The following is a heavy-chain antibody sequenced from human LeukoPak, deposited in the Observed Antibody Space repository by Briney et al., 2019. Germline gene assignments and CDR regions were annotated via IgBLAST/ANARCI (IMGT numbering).Heavy chain of an antibody. CDR2: ISSSGSTI. CDR1: GFTFSDYY. V-gene: IGHV3-11*04. D-gene: IGHD5-18*01. CDR3: AREAGYSYGYDAFDI. Sequence: GGSLRLSCAASGFTFSDYYMSWIRQAPGKGLEWVSYISSSGSTIYYADSVKGRFTISRDNAKNSLYLQMNSLRAEDTAVYYRAREAGYSYGYDAFDIWGQGTMVTVSS. J-gene: IGHJ3*02.